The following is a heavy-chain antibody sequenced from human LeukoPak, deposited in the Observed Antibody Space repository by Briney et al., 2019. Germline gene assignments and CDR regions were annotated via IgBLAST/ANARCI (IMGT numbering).Heavy chain of an antibody. J-gene: IGHJ4*02. Sequence: SETLSLTCTVSGGSISSYYWSWIRQPPGKGLEWIGYIYYSGSTNYNPSLKCRVTISVDTSKNQFSLKLSSVTAADTAVYYCARDDSSGYPQRWGQGTLVTVSS. CDR3: ARDDSSGYPQR. CDR1: GGSISSYY. D-gene: IGHD3-22*01. V-gene: IGHV4-59*01. CDR2: IYYSGST.